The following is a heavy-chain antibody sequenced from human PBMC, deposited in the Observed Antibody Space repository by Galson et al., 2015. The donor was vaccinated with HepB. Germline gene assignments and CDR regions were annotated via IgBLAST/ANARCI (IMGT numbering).Heavy chain of an antibody. D-gene: IGHD2-15*01. CDR3: AKDGIMVANNPYHFHY. Sequence: SLRLSCAASGFDFVRTTMNWVRQTPGKGLEWVSSITRTSNSINYADSVKGRFTVSRDNSKNTLLLQLNSLRAEDTAMYFCAKDGIMVANNPYHFHYWGQGTLVTVSS. CDR2: ITRTSNSI. CDR1: GFDFVRTT. J-gene: IGHJ1*01. V-gene: IGHV3-21*04.